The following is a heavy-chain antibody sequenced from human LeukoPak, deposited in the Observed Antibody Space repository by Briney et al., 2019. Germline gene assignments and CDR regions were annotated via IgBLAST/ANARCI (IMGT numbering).Heavy chain of an antibody. J-gene: IGHJ4*02. V-gene: IGHV3-7*01. CDR3: AREGPTTLHLEMATTDY. Sequence: PGGSLRLSCAASGFTFSSYWMSWVRQAPGKGLEWVANIKQDGSEKYYVDSVKGRFTISRDNAKNSPYLQMNSLRAEDTAVYYCAREGPTTLHLEMATTDYWGQGTLVTVSS. CDR2: IKQDGSEK. CDR1: GFTFSSYW. D-gene: IGHD5-24*01.